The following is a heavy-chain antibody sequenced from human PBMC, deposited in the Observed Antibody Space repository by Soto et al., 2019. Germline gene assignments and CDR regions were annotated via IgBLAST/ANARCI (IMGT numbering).Heavy chain of an antibody. J-gene: IGHJ5*02. Sequence: TLSRTCPVSSASISSGDYCWSWIRQSPAKGLEWIAYIYYSGITYYNPSFKSRVAISVGTSKKQISLNLSSVTAADTAVYYCARGGSVGTWFDPWGQGTLVTVYS. CDR1: SASISSGDYC. V-gene: IGHV4-30-4*01. D-gene: IGHD2-15*01. CDR2: IYYSGIT. CDR3: ARGGSVGTWFDP.